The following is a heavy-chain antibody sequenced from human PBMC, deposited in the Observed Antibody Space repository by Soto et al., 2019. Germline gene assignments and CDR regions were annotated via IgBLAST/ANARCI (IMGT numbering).Heavy chain of an antibody. V-gene: IGHV4-59*01. J-gene: IGHJ6*02. CDR3: ARVLRYFGGMDV. D-gene: IGHD3-9*01. Sequence: QVQLQESGPGLVKPSETLSLTCTVSGGSISGYYWTWIWQPPGKGLEWIGYIHYSGSANYNPSLKRRVTISVDTSKNQFALKLSSVTAADTAVYYCARVLRYFGGMDVWGQGTTVTVSS. CDR1: GGSISGYY. CDR2: IHYSGSA.